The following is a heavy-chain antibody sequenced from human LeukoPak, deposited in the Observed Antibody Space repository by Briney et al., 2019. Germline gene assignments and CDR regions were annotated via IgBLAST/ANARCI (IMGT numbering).Heavy chain of an antibody. V-gene: IGHV4-39*01. CDR2: IYYSGTT. J-gene: IGHJ4*02. CDR3: AGHDSYSGSCLDY. Sequence: PSETLSLTCSVSGCPISSSHYYWGWIRQPPGKGLEWIGSIYYSGTTYYNPSLKSRVTISADTSKNQFSLRLSSVTAADTAVYHCAGHDSYSGSCLDYWGQGTLVTVSS. D-gene: IGHD1-26*01. CDR1: GCPISSSHYY.